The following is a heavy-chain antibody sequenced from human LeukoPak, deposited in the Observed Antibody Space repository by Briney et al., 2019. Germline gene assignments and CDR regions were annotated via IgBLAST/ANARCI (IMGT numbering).Heavy chain of an antibody. CDR1: GYTLTELS. CDR2: FDPEDGEA. CDR3: ATELHSYGDYVFTGY. V-gene: IGHV1-24*01. Sequence: ASVKVSCKVSGYTLTELSMHWVRQAPGKGLEWMGGFDPEDGEAIYAQKFQGRVTMTEDTSTDTAYMELSSLRSEDTAVYYCATELHSYGDYVFTGYWGQGTLVTVSS. D-gene: IGHD4-17*01. J-gene: IGHJ4*02.